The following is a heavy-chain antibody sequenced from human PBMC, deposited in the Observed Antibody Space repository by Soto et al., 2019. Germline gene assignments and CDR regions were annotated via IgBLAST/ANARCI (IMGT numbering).Heavy chain of an antibody. D-gene: IGHD2-2*01. CDR2: IHPRGDF. CDR1: GDSISSNNW. J-gene: IGHJ4*02. Sequence: QVQLQVSGPGLVKPSGTLSLTCTVSGDSISSNNWWNWVRQTPGKGLDWIGEIHPRGDFNYHPSLESRVTLSVDKAQDQGSLRLTSLTAADTAVYFCARVRAGCSRTSCYLEDWGRGTLVTVSS. CDR3: ARVRAGCSRTSCYLED. V-gene: IGHV4-4*02.